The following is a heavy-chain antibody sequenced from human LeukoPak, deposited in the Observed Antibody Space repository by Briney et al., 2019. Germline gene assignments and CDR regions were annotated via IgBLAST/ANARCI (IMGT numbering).Heavy chain of an antibody. V-gene: IGHV1-69*13. J-gene: IGHJ6*02. D-gene: IGHD2-2*01. Sequence: SVKVSCKASGGTFSCYAISWVRQAPGQGLEWMGGIIPIFGTANYAQKFQGRVTITADESTSTAYMELSSLRSEDTAVYYCASPYCSSTSCYYYYYYGMDVWGQGTTVTVSS. CDR2: IIPIFGTA. CDR1: GGTFSCYA. CDR3: ASPYCSSTSCYYYYYYGMDV.